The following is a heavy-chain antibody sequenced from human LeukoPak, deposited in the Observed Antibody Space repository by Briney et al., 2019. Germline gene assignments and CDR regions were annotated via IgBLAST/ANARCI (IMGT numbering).Heavy chain of an antibody. CDR3: ARATRKAGATNFDY. J-gene: IGHJ4*02. V-gene: IGHV4-59*01. Sequence: ASETLSLTCTVSGGSISSYYWSWIRQPPGKGLEWIGYIYYSGSTNYNPSLKSRVTISVDTSKNQFSLKLSSVTAADTAVYYCARATRKAGATNFDYWGQGTLVTVSS. D-gene: IGHD1-26*01. CDR2: IYYSGST. CDR1: GGSISSYY.